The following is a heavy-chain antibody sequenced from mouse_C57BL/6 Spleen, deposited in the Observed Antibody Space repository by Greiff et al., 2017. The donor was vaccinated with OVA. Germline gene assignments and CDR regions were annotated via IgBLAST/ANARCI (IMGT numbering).Heavy chain of an antibody. CDR2: IYPRSGNT. CDR3: ARRGGSSPYYFDS. CDR1: GYTFTSYG. Sequence: QVQLQQSGAELARPGASVKLSCKASGYTFTSYGISWVKQRTGQGLEWIGEIYPRSGNTYYNEKFKGKATLTADKSSSTAYMELRSLTSEDSAVYFCARRGGSSPYYFDSWGQGTTLTVSS. V-gene: IGHV1-81*01. J-gene: IGHJ2*01. D-gene: IGHD1-1*01.